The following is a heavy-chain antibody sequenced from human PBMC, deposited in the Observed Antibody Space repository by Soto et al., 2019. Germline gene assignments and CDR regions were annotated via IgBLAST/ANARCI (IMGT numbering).Heavy chain of an antibody. D-gene: IGHD3-9*01. J-gene: IGHJ6*03. CDR2: ISGSGGST. CDR3: AKDAYYDILTGKGAYYYYYMDV. CDR1: GFTFSSYA. Sequence: GGSLRLSCAASGFTFSSYAMSWVRQAPGKGLEWVSAISGSGGSTYYADSVKGRFTISRDNSKNTLYLQMNSLRAEDTAVYYCAKDAYYDILTGKGAYYYYYMDVWGKGTTVTVSS. V-gene: IGHV3-23*01.